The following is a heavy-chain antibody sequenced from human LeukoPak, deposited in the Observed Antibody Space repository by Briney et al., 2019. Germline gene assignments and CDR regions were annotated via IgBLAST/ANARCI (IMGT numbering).Heavy chain of an antibody. V-gene: IGHV4-61*02. D-gene: IGHD4-17*01. J-gene: IGHJ1*01. Sequence: SETLSLTCTVSGDSISSGDYYWSWIRQPAGKGLEWIGRIYASGRTNYNPSLTSRLTISVDTSKNQFSLKLSSVTAADTAVYYCARAYGDYEHFQHWGQGTLVTVSS. CDR1: GDSISSGDYY. CDR3: ARAYGDYEHFQH. CDR2: IYASGRT.